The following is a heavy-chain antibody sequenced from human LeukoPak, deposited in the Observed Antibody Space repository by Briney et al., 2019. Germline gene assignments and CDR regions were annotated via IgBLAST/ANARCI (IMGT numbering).Heavy chain of an antibody. V-gene: IGHV3-74*01. CDR2: IDSDGSTT. D-gene: IGHD3-10*01. J-gene: IGHJ5*02. CDR3: ARGGAGNWFDP. Sequence: QPGGSLRLSCAASGFSFSSHWMFWVRQAPGKGLVWVSRIDSDGSTTRYADSVEGRFTVSRDNAKNTVYLQMNSLRVDDMGVYYCARGGAGNWFDPWGQGTLVTVSS. CDR1: GFSFSSHW.